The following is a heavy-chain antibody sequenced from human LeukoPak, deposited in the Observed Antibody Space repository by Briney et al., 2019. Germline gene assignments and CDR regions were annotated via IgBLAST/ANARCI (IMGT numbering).Heavy chain of an antibody. Sequence: KTSETLSLTCTVSGGSVGSGTFYWSWIRQPPGKGLEWIGYIYYSGSTNYNPSLKSRVTISVDTSKNQFSLKLSSVTAADTAVYYCARVSVSLAANDAFDIWGQGTMVTVSS. D-gene: IGHD2/OR15-2a*01. CDR1: GGSVGSGTFY. V-gene: IGHV4-61*01. CDR3: ARVSVSLAANDAFDI. CDR2: IYYSGST. J-gene: IGHJ3*02.